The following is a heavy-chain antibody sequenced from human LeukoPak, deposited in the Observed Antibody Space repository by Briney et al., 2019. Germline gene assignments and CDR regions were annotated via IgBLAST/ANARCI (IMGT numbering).Heavy chain of an antibody. D-gene: IGHD3-10*01. J-gene: IGHJ3*02. CDR1: GDSISSSY. Sequence: SEALSLTCTVSGDSISSSYWSWIRQPAGKGLEWIGRIYTSGSTNYNPSLKSRVTISGGNSKNQFSLNMSSVTAADTAVYYCARDYYGSGSYYKDHAFDIWGQGTMVTVPS. CDR2: IYTSGST. V-gene: IGHV4-4*07. CDR3: ARDYYGSGSYYKDHAFDI.